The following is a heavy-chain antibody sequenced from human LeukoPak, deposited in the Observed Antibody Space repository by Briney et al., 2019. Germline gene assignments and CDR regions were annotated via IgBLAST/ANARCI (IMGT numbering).Heavy chain of an antibody. V-gene: IGHV4-39*01. CDR2: IYYSGGT. Sequence: SETLSLTCTVSGGSISSSSYYWGWIRQPPGKGLEWIGSIYYSGGTYYNPSLKSRVTISVDTSKNQFSLKLSSVTAADTAVYYCARIGYSSGWPQIDYWGQGTLVTVSS. CDR3: ARIGYSSGWPQIDY. D-gene: IGHD6-19*01. CDR1: GGSISSSSYY. J-gene: IGHJ4*02.